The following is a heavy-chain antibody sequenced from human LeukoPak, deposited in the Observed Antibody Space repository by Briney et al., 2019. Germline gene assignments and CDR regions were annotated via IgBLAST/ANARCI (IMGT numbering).Heavy chain of an antibody. CDR2: IYYSGST. J-gene: IGHJ4*02. Sequence: PSKTLSLTCTVSGGSIGSSSYSWGWIRQPPGKGLEWIGSIYYSGSTFYNPSLKSRVTISVDTSKNQFSLKLSSVTAADTAVYYCARQGSGRSSDYWGQGTLVTVSS. CDR1: GGSIGSSSYS. V-gene: IGHV4-39*01. D-gene: IGHD1-26*01. CDR3: ARQGSGRSSDY.